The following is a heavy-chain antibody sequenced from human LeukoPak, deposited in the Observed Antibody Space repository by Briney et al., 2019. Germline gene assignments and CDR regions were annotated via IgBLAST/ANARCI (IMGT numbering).Heavy chain of an antibody. CDR2: IYPEDSGA. CDR3: ARRGSSSSHFDS. CDR1: RHNFTTYW. V-gene: IGHV5-51*01. D-gene: IGHD2/OR15-2a*01. J-gene: IGHJ4*01. Sequence: GESLKISCQGARHNFTTYWIGWVRQMPGKGLEGMGIIYPEDSGARYSPSFQGHVTISADKSISTAYLQWGSLRASDTATYYCARRGSSSSHFDSWGRGTLVIVSS.